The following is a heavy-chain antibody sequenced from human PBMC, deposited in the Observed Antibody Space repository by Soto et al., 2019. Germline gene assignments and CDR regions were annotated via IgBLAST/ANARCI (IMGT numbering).Heavy chain of an antibody. CDR2: ISSSSTI. J-gene: IGHJ4*02. V-gene: IGHV3-48*01. CDR3: AAGYSSHLLDY. Sequence: GGSLRLSCAASGFTFSSYSMNWVRQAPGKGLEWVSYISSSSTIYYADSVKGRFTISRDNAKNSLYLQMNSLRAEDTAVYYCAAGYSSHLLDYWGQGTLVTVSS. CDR1: GFTFSSYS. D-gene: IGHD6-13*01.